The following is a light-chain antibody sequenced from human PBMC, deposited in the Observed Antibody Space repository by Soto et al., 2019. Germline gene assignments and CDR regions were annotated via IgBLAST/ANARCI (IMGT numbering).Light chain of an antibody. Sequence: EIVLTQSPGTLSLSPGERATLSCRASQSVSSYLAWYQQKPGQAPRLLIYDASNRATGIPARFSGSGSGTEFTLTITSLQSEDIALYYCQQYNIWPPITFGQGTRLE. J-gene: IGKJ5*01. CDR3: QQYNIWPPIT. CDR1: QSVSSY. V-gene: IGKV3D-15*01. CDR2: DAS.